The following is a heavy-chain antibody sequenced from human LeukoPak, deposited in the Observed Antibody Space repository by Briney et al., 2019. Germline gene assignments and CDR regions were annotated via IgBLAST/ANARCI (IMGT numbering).Heavy chain of an antibody. Sequence: GRSLRLSCAASGFTFSSYAMSWVRQASGKGLEWVSAISGSGGSTYYADSVKGRFTISRDNSKNTLYLQMNSLRAEDTAVYYCAKDTLLLWFGELTPDDAFDIWGQGTMVTVSS. D-gene: IGHD3-10*01. V-gene: IGHV3-23*01. CDR3: AKDTLLLWFGELTPDDAFDI. CDR2: ISGSGGST. J-gene: IGHJ3*02. CDR1: GFTFSSYA.